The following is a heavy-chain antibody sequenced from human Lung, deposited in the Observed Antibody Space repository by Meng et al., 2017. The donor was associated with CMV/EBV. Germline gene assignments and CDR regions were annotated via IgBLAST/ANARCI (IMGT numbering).Heavy chain of an antibody. V-gene: IGHV3-23*01. Sequence: GXXRLSCAASGFTFSTYAMNWVRQAPGKGLEWVSSISGSTSSDTHYADSVGGRFTISRDNSKNTLFLHLSSLRVEDTAIYYCARALRGYAYPRDAFGVWXKGTMVTVSS. J-gene: IGHJ3*01. CDR1: GFTFSTYA. CDR3: ARALRGYAYPRDAFGV. D-gene: IGHD5-18*01. CDR2: ISGSTSSDT.